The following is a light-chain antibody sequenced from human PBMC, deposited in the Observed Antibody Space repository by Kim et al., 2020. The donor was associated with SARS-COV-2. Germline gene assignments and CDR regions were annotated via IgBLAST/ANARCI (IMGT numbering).Light chain of an antibody. Sequence: QSALTQPRSVSGSPGQSVTISCTGTSSDVGAYNYVSWYQQHPGKAPKLMIYDVTKWPSGVPDRFSGSKSGNTASLTISGLQADDEADYYCCSYAGRYTWVFGGGTQLTVL. V-gene: IGLV2-11*01. CDR1: SSDVGAYNY. CDR2: DVT. CDR3: CSYAGRYTWV. J-gene: IGLJ3*02.